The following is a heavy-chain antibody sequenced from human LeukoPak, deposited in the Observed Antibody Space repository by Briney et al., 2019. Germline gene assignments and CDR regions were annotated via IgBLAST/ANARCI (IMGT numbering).Heavy chain of an antibody. Sequence: GGTLRLSCAASGFTFSSYGMSWVRQAPGKGLEWVANIKEDGGEKYSVDSVKGRFTISRDNSKNTLYLQMNSLRAEDTAVYYCAKDYCSGGSCYLDYWGQGTLVTVSS. V-gene: IGHV3-7*01. CDR1: GFTFSSYG. J-gene: IGHJ4*02. CDR2: IKEDGGEK. D-gene: IGHD2-15*01. CDR3: AKDYCSGGSCYLDY.